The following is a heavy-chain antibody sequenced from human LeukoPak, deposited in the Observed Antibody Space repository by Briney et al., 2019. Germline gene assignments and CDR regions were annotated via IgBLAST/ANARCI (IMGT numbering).Heavy chain of an antibody. V-gene: IGHV3-48*03. CDR3: ARAYVVVVAATRGDAFDY. CDR2: ISSSGGTI. CDR1: GFTFSNYE. Sequence: GGSLRLSCVASGFTFSNYEMNWVRQAPGKGRQWVSYISSSGGTIFSADSVKGRFTISRDNAKDSLYLQMNSLRAEDTAVYYCARAYVVVVAATRGDAFDYWGQGALVTVSS. D-gene: IGHD2-15*01. J-gene: IGHJ4*02.